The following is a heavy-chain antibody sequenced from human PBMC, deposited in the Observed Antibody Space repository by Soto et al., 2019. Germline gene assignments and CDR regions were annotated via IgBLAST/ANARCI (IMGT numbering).Heavy chain of an antibody. Sequence: GGSLRLSCAASGFTFSSYAMSWVRQAPGKGREWVSSISGSCGSTYYADSVKVRFNISRDNSKNTLYMQMNSVRAEDTAVYYCATIRFLEWPQQGYIDYWGQGTLVTVSS. CDR1: GFTFSSYA. CDR3: ATIRFLEWPQQGYIDY. CDR2: ISGSCGST. J-gene: IGHJ4*02. V-gene: IGHV3-23*01. D-gene: IGHD3-3*01.